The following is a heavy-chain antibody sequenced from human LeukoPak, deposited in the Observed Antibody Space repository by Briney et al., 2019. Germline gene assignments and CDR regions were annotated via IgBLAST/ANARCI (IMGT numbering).Heavy chain of an antibody. CDR3: ARALGYCGGGSCYSSPNGYFDY. V-gene: IGHV1-69*01. CDR1: GGTFSSYA. Sequence: ASVKVSCKASGGTFSSYAISWVRQAPGQGLEWMGGIIPIFGTANYAQKFQGRVTITADESTSTAYMELSSLRSEDTAVYYCARALGYCGGGSCYSSPNGYFDYWGQGTLVTVSS. CDR2: IIPIFGTA. J-gene: IGHJ4*02. D-gene: IGHD2-15*01.